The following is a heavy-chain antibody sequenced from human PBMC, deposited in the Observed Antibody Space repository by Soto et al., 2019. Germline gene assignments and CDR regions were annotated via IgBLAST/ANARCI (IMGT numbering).Heavy chain of an antibody. D-gene: IGHD6-6*01. CDR1: GFTFRSYS. Sequence: GGSLRLSCAVSGFTFRSYSMNWVRQTPGKRPEWVSYISSNSRATSYATSVKGRFAISRDNANEILYLQMNSLRDEDTAVYYCARGGGARPDYWGQGIQVTVSS. J-gene: IGHJ4*02. V-gene: IGHV3-48*02. CDR2: ISSNSRAT. CDR3: ARGGGARPDY.